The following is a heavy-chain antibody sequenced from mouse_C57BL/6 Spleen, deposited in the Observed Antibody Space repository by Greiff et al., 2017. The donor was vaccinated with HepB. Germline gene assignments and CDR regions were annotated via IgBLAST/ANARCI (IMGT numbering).Heavy chain of an antibody. CDR1: GYSITSGYY. CDR2: ISYDGSN. D-gene: IGHD1-1*01. CDR3: ATYGSSYEDYAMDY. V-gene: IGHV3-6*01. Sequence: EVKLMESGPGLVKPSQSLSLTCSVTGYSITSGYYWNWIRQFPGNKLEWMGYISYDGSNNYNPSLKNRISITRDTSKNQFFLKLNSVTTEDTAKYYCATYGSSYEDYAMDYWGQGTSVTASS. J-gene: IGHJ4*01.